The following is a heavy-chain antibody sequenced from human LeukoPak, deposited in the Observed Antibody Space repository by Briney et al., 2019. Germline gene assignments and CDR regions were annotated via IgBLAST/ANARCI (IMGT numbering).Heavy chain of an antibody. CDR3: ARDFQYCTNDVCGY. J-gene: IGHJ4*02. CDR1: GFTFGSYG. Sequence: GGSLRLSCAASGFTFGSYGMHWVRQAPGKGLEWVAVISYDGSNKYYVDSVKGRFTISRDNSKNTLYLQMNSLRAEDTAVYYCARDFQYCTNDVCGYWGQGTLVTVSS. CDR2: ISYDGSNK. D-gene: IGHD2-8*01. V-gene: IGHV3-30*03.